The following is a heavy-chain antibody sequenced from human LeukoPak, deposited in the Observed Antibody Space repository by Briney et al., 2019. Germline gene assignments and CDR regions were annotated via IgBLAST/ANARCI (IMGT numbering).Heavy chain of an antibody. CDR3: ARHFPYCGGDCPYYYMDV. D-gene: IGHD2-21*02. CDR2: IHSSETT. V-gene: IGHV4-4*09. CDR1: GASIISDY. J-gene: IGHJ6*03. Sequence: SEPLSLTCSVSGASIISDYWSWIPQPPRTGLECIGNIHSSETTKYNPSLRSRATISGDTSKNQFSLKLSSVTAADTAVYYCARHFPYCGGDCPYYYMDVWGKGTTVTVSS.